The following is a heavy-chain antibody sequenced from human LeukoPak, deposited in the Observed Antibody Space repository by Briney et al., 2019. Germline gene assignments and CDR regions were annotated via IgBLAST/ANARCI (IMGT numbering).Heavy chain of an antibody. J-gene: IGHJ5*02. V-gene: IGHV4-59*01. Sequence: PSETLSLTRTVSGGSISSYYWSWIRQPPGKGLEWIGYIYYSGSTNYNPSLKSRVTISVDTSKNQFSLKLCSVTAADTAVYYCARDRWFDPWGQGTLVTVSS. CDR1: GGSISSYY. CDR3: ARDRWFDP. CDR2: IYYSGST.